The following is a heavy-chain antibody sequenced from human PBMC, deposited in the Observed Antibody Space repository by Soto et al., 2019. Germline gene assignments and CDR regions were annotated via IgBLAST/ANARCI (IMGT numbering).Heavy chain of an antibody. D-gene: IGHD3-10*01. CDR1: GFSLSNARMG. V-gene: IGHV2-26*01. J-gene: IGHJ4*02. CDR2: IFSNDEK. Sequence: QVTLKESGPVLVKPTETLTLTCTVSGFSLSNARMGVSWIHQPPGKALEWLAHIFSNDEKSYSTSLKNRLTIAKDISKSQVVLTMTSMDPVDTATYYCARNMVRGKVVITPFEYWGQGTLVTVSS. CDR3: ARNMVRGKVVITPFEY.